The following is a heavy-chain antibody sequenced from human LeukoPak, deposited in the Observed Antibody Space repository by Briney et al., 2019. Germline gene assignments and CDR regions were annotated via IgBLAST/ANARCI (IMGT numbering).Heavy chain of an antibody. Sequence: QPGGSLRLSCAASGFTFSSYSMNWVRQAPGKGLEWVSYISSSSSTIYYADSVKGRFTISRDNAKNPLYLQMNSLRAEDTAVYYCARDYGGYGGDYWGQGTLVTVSS. CDR1: GFTFSSYS. D-gene: IGHD5-18*01. CDR3: ARDYGGYGGDY. J-gene: IGHJ4*02. CDR2: ISSSSSTI. V-gene: IGHV3-48*01.